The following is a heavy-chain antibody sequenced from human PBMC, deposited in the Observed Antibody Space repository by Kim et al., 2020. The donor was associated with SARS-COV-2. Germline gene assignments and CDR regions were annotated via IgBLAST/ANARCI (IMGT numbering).Heavy chain of an antibody. Sequence: SETLSLTCTVSGGSISSSSYYWGWIRQPPGKGLEWIGSIYYSGSTYYNPSLKSRVTISVDTSKNQFSLKLSSVTAADTAVYYCASDPFITMIVVAPGYYSGMDVWGQRTTVTVS. CDR3: ASDPFITMIVVAPGYYSGMDV. D-gene: IGHD3-22*01. CDR1: GGSISSSSYY. CDR2: IYYSGST. V-gene: IGHV4-39*01. J-gene: IGHJ6*02.